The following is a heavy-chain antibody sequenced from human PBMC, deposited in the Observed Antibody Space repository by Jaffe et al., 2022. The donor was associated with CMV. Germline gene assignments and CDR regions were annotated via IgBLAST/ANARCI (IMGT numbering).Heavy chain of an antibody. CDR2: ISSSSSYI. J-gene: IGHJ5*02. CDR3: ARDDYIVVVPAAMFHWFDP. D-gene: IGHD2-2*01. CDR1: GFTFSSYS. V-gene: IGHV3-21*01. Sequence: EVQLVESGGGLVKPGGSLRLSCAASGFTFSSYSMNWVRQAPGKGLEWVSSISSSSSYIYYADSVKGRFTISRDNAKNSLYLQMNSLRAEDTAVYYCARDDYIVVVPAAMFHWFDPWGQGTLVTVSS.